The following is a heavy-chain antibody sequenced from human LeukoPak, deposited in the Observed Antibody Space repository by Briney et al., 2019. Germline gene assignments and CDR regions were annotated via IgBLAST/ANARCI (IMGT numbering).Heavy chain of an antibody. Sequence: GGSLRLSCAASGFTFSSYAMHWVRQAPGKGLEWVSVISYDGSNKYDADSVKGRFTISRDNSKNTLYLQMSSRRADDTAVYYCERDEGRDGYHLDYPGQGGLVTVCS. D-gene: IGHD5-24*01. CDR1: GFTFSSYA. J-gene: IGHJ4*02. CDR2: ISYDGSNK. CDR3: ERDEGRDGYHLDY. V-gene: IGHV3-30-3*01.